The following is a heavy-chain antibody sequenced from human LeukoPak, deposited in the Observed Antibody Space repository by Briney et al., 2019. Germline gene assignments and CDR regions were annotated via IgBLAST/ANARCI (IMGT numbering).Heavy chain of an antibody. CDR3: ARGGGLDYYYYYMDV. CDR1: GDSISSYY. Sequence: SETLSLTCTVSGDSISSYYCSWIRQPPGKGLEWIGYIYYSGSTSYNPSLKSRVTISLDTSNNQFSLKLSSVTAADTAVYYCARGGGLDYYYYYMDVWGKGTTVTISS. CDR2: IYYSGST. V-gene: IGHV4-59*01. J-gene: IGHJ6*03. D-gene: IGHD6-6*01.